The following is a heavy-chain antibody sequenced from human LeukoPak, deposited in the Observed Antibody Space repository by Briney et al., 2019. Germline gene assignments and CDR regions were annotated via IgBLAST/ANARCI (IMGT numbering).Heavy chain of an antibody. V-gene: IGHV3-30*18. CDR2: ISYDGSNK. J-gene: IGHJ4*02. CDR3: AKRYCTNGVCHIDY. Sequence: GGSLRLSCEASGFAFRNYGMHWVRQAPGKGLEWVALISYDGSNKYYSDSVKGRFTISRDSSKNTLYLEMNSLRTEDTAVYYCAKRYCTNGVCHIDYWGQGTLATVSS. D-gene: IGHD2-8*01. CDR1: GFAFRNYG.